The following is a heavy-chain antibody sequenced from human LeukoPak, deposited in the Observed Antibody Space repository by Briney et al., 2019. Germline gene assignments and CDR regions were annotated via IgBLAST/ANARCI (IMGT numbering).Heavy chain of an antibody. D-gene: IGHD3-22*01. J-gene: IGHJ4*02. CDR2: IYYSGST. CDR1: GGSISSSSYY. V-gene: IGHV4-39*07. Sequence: SETLSLTCTVSGGSISSSSYYWGWIRQPPGKGLEWIGYIYYSGSTYYNPSLKSRITISVDTSKNQFSLRLSSVTAADTAVYYCATGSSGYYYSFDYWGQGTLVTVSS. CDR3: ATGSSGYYYSFDY.